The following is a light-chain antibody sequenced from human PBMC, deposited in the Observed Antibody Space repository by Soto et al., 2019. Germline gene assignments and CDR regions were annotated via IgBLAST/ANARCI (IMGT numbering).Light chain of an antibody. V-gene: IGLV2-14*01. Sequence: QCSLSQPPTVSWSSGKSITISFHGTSSDVGIYNYVSWYQQHPGKAPNLMIYEVTDRPSGISSRFSGCKSGNTVSLTISGLQTDDEADYYCSSYTSSSTLFGKGTKGT. CDR2: EVT. CDR3: SSYTSSSTL. CDR1: SSDVGIYNY. J-gene: IGLJ1*01.